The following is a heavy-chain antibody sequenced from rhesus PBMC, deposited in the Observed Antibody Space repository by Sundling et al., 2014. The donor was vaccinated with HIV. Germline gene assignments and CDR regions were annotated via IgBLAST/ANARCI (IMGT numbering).Heavy chain of an antibody. D-gene: IGHD5-24*01. V-gene: IGHV4-99*02. CDR3: AGGHVGIVVPSFDF. CDR2: IYSRSGKA. Sequence: QVQLQESGPGLLKPAETLSLTCGVSGGSISGGYGWGWIRQSPGKGLEAIGTIYSRSGKAYYNPSLKSRVTISIEMSTNHFSLRLGSVTAADTAVYYCAGGHVGIVVPSFDFWGQGLLVTVSS. CDR1: GGSISGGYG. J-gene: IGHJ4*01.